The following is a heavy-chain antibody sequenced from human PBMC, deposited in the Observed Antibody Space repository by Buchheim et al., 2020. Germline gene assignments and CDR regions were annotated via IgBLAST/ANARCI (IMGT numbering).Heavy chain of an antibody. CDR1: GFTFSSYG. J-gene: IGHJ6*02. V-gene: IGHV3-33*01. CDR2: IWYDGSNK. CDR3: ARDRGVGSGWLQSYYYYGMDV. D-gene: IGHD6-19*01. Sequence: QVQLVESGGGVVQPGRSLRLSCAASGFTFSSYGMHWVRQAPGKGLEWVAVIWYDGSNKYYADSVKGRFTISRDNSYTTLSLQMNSLRAEDTAVYYCARDRGVGSGWLQSYYYYGMDVWGQGTT.